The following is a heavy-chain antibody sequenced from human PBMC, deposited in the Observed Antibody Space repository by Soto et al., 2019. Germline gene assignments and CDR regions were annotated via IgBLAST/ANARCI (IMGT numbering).Heavy chain of an antibody. CDR3: AKEGYCTGAGCPIGSHFDY. D-gene: IGHD2-8*02. CDR1: GFTFHRYG. Sequence: QVQLVEPGGGVVQPGRSLRLSCAASGFTFHRYGLHWVRQAPGKGLEWVAVIIYDGSRQYYADSVKVRFTVSRDNSNNAQYLQMNSLRAEYTAVYYCAKEGYCTGAGCPIGSHFDYWGQGALVTVSS. CDR2: IIYDGSRQ. V-gene: IGHV3-30*18. J-gene: IGHJ4*02.